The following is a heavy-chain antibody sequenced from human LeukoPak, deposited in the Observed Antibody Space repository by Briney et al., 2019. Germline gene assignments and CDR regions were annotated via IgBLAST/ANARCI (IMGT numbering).Heavy chain of an antibody. Sequence: GGSLRLSCAASGFTFSSYWMHWVRQAPGKGLVWVSRIKSDGSSTSYADSVKGRFTISRGNVKNTLYLQTNSLRAEDTAVYYCARDSAMVRGVILDYWGQGTLVTVSS. CDR2: IKSDGSST. CDR1: GFTFSSYW. J-gene: IGHJ4*02. CDR3: ARDSAMVRGVILDY. D-gene: IGHD3-10*01. V-gene: IGHV3-74*01.